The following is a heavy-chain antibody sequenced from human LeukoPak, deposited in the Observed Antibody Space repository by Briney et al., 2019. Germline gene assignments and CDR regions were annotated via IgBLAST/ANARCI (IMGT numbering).Heavy chain of an antibody. CDR1: GFTFSSYS. V-gene: IGHV3-21*01. Sequence: GGSLRLSCAASGFTFSSYSMNWVRQAPGNGLEWVSSISSSSSYIYYADSVKGRFTISRDNAKNSLYLQMNSLRAEDTAVYYCARESGGSFIDYWGQGTLVTVSS. D-gene: IGHD2-15*01. CDR2: ISSSSSYI. J-gene: IGHJ4*02. CDR3: ARESGGSFIDY.